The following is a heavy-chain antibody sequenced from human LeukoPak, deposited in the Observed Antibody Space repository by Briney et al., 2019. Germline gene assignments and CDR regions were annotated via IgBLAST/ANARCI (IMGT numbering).Heavy chain of an antibody. J-gene: IGHJ4*02. V-gene: IGHV4-31*03. CDR1: GGSISSGGYY. CDR2: IYYSGST. CDR3: ACHYYDSSGYYLPDY. D-gene: IGHD3-22*01. Sequence: PSETLSLTCTVSGGSISSGGYYWSWIRQHPGKGLEWIGYIYYSGSTYYNPSLKSRVTISVDTSKNQFSLKLSSVTAADTAVYYCACHYYDSSGYYLPDYWGQGTLVTVSS.